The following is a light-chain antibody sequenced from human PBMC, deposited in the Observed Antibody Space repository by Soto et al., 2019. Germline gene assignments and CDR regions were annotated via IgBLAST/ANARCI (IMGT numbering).Light chain of an antibody. J-gene: IGKJ1*01. CDR3: LQHHTYPWT. CDR1: QGITNN. CDR2: AAS. Sequence: DLQMTQSPSSLSASVGDSVTITCRASQGITNNLGWYQQKPGQAPKRLIYAASSLHSGVPLRFSGSGSGTQFSLTISSLQPEDFATYYCLQHHTYPWTFGQGTKVEVK. V-gene: IGKV1-17*01.